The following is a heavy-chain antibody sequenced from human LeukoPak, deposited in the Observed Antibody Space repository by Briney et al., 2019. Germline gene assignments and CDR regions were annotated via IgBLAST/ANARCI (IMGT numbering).Heavy chain of an antibody. CDR3: TRDRRDGYNDVYFDL. CDR2: IRSKSYRETT. J-gene: IGHJ2*01. CDR1: GFPIREYA. D-gene: IGHD5-24*01. V-gene: IGHV3-49*04. Sequence: GGSLRLSCTASGFPIREYAMTWVRQAPGKGLEWLGFIRSKSYRETTQYAASVKGRFTISRDDSKSVTYLQMNSLKTEDTAAYFCTRDRRDGYNDVYFDLWGGGTLVTVSS.